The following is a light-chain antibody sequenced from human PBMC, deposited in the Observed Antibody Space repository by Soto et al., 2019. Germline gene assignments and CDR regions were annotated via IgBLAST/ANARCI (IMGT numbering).Light chain of an antibody. J-gene: IGKJ2*01. CDR1: QSLLHSNGNNY. Sequence: DIVMTQSPLSLPVTPGEPASISCRSSQSLLHSNGNNYLDWYLQKPGQSPQLLFYLAFNRAYGAPDRVSGSGSGTDFTLKIRRVEAEDVGDYYWMHARQTPYTFGQGTKLEIK. CDR3: MHARQTPYT. V-gene: IGKV2-28*01. CDR2: LAF.